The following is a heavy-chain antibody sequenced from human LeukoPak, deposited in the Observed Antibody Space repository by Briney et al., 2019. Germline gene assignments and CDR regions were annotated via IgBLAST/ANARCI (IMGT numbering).Heavy chain of an antibody. Sequence: SETLSLTCTVSGGSISSYYWSWIRQPPGKGLKWIGNIYYSGYTTYSPSLRSRVTISVDTSKNQFSLKLSSVTAADTAVYYCARGYCSGGSCYSSYYYSYMDVWGKGTTVTVSS. V-gene: IGHV4-59*12. J-gene: IGHJ6*03. CDR1: GGSISSYY. D-gene: IGHD2-15*01. CDR3: ARGYCSGGSCYSSYYYSYMDV. CDR2: IYYSGYT.